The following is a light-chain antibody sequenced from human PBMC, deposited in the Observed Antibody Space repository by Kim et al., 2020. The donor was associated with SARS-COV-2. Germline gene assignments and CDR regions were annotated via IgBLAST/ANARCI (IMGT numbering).Light chain of an antibody. CDR3: NSRDSSGNQV. J-gene: IGLJ1*01. Sequence: VALGQTVRITCQGDSLRSDCESWYQQKPGQAPVLVIYGKNNRPSGIPDRFSGSSSGNTASLTITGAQAEDEADYYCNSRDSSGNQVFGTGTKVTVL. V-gene: IGLV3-19*01. CDR2: GKN. CDR1: SLRSDC.